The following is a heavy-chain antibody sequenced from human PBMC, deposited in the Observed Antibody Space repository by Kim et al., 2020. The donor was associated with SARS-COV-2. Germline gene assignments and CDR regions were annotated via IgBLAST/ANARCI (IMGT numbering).Heavy chain of an antibody. Sequence: SETLSLTCTVSGGSISSYYWSWIRQPPGKGLEWIGYIYYSGSTNYNPSLKSRVTISVDTSKNQFSLKLSSVTAADTAVYYCARVHLLGWLDTATRFFD. CDR2: IYYSGST. CDR3: ARVHLLGWLDTATRFFD. D-gene: IGHD3-3*01. J-gene: IGHJ5*02. V-gene: IGHV4-59*01. CDR1: GGSISSYY.